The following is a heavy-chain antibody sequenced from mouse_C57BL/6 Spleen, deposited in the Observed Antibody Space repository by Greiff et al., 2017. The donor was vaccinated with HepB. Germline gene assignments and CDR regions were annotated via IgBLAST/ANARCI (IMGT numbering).Heavy chain of an antibody. CDR3: ARYTTVVATRWYFDV. J-gene: IGHJ1*03. CDR2: IYPGDGDT. D-gene: IGHD1-1*01. V-gene: IGHV1-80*01. Sequence: QVQLQQSGAELVKPGASVKISCKASGYAFSSYWMNWVKQRPGKGLEWIGQIYPGDGDTNYNGKFKGKATLTADKSSSTAYMQLSSLTSEDSAVYFCARYTTVVATRWYFDVWGTGITVTVSS. CDR1: GYAFSSYW.